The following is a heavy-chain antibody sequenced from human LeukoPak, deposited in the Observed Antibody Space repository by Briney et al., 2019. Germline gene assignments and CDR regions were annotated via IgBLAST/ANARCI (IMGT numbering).Heavy chain of an antibody. Sequence: GGSLRLSCAASGFTFSSYSMNWVRQAPGKGLEWVSSISSSSSYIYYADSVKGRFTISRDNAKNSLYLQMNSLRAEDTAVYYCARESSSYGYDDYYYMDVWGKGTTVTVSS. CDR3: ARESSSYGYDDYYYMDV. D-gene: IGHD5-18*01. CDR1: GFTFSSYS. CDR2: ISSSSSYI. J-gene: IGHJ6*03. V-gene: IGHV3-21*01.